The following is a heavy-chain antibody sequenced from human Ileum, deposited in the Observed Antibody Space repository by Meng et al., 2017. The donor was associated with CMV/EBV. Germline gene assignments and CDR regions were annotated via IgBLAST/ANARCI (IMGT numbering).Heavy chain of an antibody. CDR1: GFTFSSYS. V-gene: IGHV3-21*01. Sequence: GESLKISCAASGFTFSSYSMNWVRQAPGKGLEWVSSISSSSSYIYYADSVKGRFTISRDNAKNSLYLQMNSLRAEDTAVYYCARGRIAAAGHYYYGMDVWGQGTTVTVSS. J-gene: IGHJ6*02. CDR2: ISSSSSYI. CDR3: ARGRIAAAGHYYYGMDV. D-gene: IGHD6-13*01.